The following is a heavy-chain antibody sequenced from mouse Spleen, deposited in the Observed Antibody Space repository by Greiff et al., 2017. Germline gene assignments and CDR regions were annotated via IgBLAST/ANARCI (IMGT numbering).Heavy chain of an antibody. CDR3: ARGQSYYSNYLRAMDY. V-gene: IGHV1-18*01. CDR1: GYTFTDYN. CDR2: INPNNGGT. Sequence: VQLKESGPELVKPGASVKIPCKASGYTFTDYNMDWVKQSHGKSLEWIGDINPNNGGTIYNQKFKGKATLTVDKSSSTAYMELRSLTSEDTAVYYCARGQSYYSNYLRAMDYWGQGTSVTVSS. J-gene: IGHJ4*01. D-gene: IGHD2-5*01.